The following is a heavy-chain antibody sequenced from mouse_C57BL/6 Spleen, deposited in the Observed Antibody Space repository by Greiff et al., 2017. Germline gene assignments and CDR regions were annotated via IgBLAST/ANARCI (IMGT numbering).Heavy chain of an antibody. CDR2: INPGSGGT. J-gene: IGHJ4*01. CDR3: ARSYYGSSDHAMDY. D-gene: IGHD1-1*01. Sequence: QVQLQQSGAELVRPGTSVKVSCKASGYAFTNYLIEWVKQRPGQGLEWIGVINPGSGGTNYTEKFKGKATLTADKSSSTAYMQLSSLTSEDSAVYFCARSYYGSSDHAMDYWGQGTSVTVSS. CDR1: GYAFTNYL. V-gene: IGHV1-54*01.